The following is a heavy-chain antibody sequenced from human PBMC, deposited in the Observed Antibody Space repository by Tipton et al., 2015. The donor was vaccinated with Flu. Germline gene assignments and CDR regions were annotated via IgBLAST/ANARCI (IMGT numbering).Heavy chain of an antibody. Sequence: GSLRLSCAASGFTLSSNWMHWVRQAPGKGLVWVSGINSDGSGTAHADSVKGRLTISRDNAKSTLYLQMNSLRDEDTAVYYCVRGTVSWKGVDYWGQGSLVTVSS. J-gene: IGHJ4*02. CDR1: GFTLSSNW. CDR3: VRGTVSWKGVDY. D-gene: IGHD6-13*01. CDR2: INSDGSGT. V-gene: IGHV3-74*03.